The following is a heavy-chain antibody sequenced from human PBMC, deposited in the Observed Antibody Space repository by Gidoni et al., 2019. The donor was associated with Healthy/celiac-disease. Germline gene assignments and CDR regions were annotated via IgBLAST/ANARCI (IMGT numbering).Heavy chain of an antibody. V-gene: IGHV3-48*02. CDR2: ISSSSSTI. CDR1: GFTFSSYS. CDR3: ARDRGQVVATVWDYYYYYGMDV. J-gene: IGHJ6*02. Sequence: DVQLVESGGVLVQPGGSLRLSCTASGFTFSSYSMNWVRQAPGKGLELVSYISSSSSTIYYADSVKGRFTISRDNAKNSLYLQMNSLRDEDTAVYYCARDRGQVVATVWDYYYYYGMDVWGQGTTVTVSS. D-gene: IGHD5-12*01.